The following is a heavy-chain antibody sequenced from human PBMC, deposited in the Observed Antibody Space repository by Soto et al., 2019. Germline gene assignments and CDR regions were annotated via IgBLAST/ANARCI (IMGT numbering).Heavy chain of an antibody. Sequence: EVQLLESGGGLVQPGGSLRLSCAASGFTFSNYAMNWVRQAPGKGLEWVSVISGSGDSTYYADSVKGRFTISRDSSTNTLYRQMNRLRAQDTAVYYCARRSSSSYFAYWGQGTLVTVSS. CDR1: GFTFSNYA. V-gene: IGHV3-23*01. J-gene: IGHJ4*02. CDR2: ISGSGDST. D-gene: IGHD6-13*01. CDR3: ARRSSSSYFAY.